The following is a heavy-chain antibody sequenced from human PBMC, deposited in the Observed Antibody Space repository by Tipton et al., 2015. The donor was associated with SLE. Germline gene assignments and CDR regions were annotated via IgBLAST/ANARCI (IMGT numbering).Heavy chain of an antibody. V-gene: IGHV3-48*03. CDR3: ARDPLYYYGSGSYYTPGAFDI. CDR2: ISSSGSTI. Sequence: GSLRLSCAASGFTFSSYEMNWVRQAPGKGLEWVSYISSSGSTIYYADSVKGRFTISRDNAKNSLYLQMNSLRAEDTAVYYCARDPLYYYGSGSYYTPGAFDIWGQGTMVTVSS. CDR1: GFTFSSYE. D-gene: IGHD3-10*01. J-gene: IGHJ3*02.